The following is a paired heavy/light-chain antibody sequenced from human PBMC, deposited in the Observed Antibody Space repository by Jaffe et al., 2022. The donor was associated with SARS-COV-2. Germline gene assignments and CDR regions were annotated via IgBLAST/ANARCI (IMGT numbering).Light chain of an antibody. J-gene: IGKJ4*01. CDR1: QSISSS. CDR3: QQSYSTPLT. CDR2: AAS. Sequence: DIQMTQSPSSLSASVGDRVTITCRASQSISSSLNWCQQKPGKAPKLLIYAASSLQSGVPSRFSGSGSGTDFTLTISSLQPEDFATYYCQQSYSTPLTFGGGTKVEIK. V-gene: IGKV1-39*01.
Heavy chain of an antibody. V-gene: IGHV2-5*02. D-gene: IGHD6-13*01. CDR3: AHRLQQKLGAFDI. J-gene: IGHJ3*02. CDR1: GFSLSTSGVG. CDR2: IYWDGDK. Sequence: QITLKESGPILVKPTQTLTLTCTFSGFSLSTSGVGVGWIRQPPGKALEWLALIYWDGDKRYSPSLKSRLTIDKYTSKNQVVLRMTTMDPVDTATYYCAHRLQQKLGAFDIWGQGTLVTVSS.